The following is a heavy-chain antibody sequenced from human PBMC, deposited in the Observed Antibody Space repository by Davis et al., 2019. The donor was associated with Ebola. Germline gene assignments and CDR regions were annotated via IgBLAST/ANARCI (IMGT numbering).Heavy chain of an antibody. CDR3: ARSNYGSGSYDS. CDR1: GGSISSYY. Sequence: SETLSLTCTVSGGSISSYYWSWIRQPPGKGLEWIGYIYYSGSTNYNPSLKSRVTISVDTSKNQFSLKLSSVTAADTAVFYCARSNYGSGSYDSWGQGALVTVSS. CDR2: IYYSGST. J-gene: IGHJ5*01. V-gene: IGHV4-59*01. D-gene: IGHD3-10*01.